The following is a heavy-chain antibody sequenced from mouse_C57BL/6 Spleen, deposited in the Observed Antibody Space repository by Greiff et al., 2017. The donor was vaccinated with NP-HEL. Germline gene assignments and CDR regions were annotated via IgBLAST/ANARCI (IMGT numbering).Heavy chain of an antibody. CDR3: ARGDYYCSSGGNFDY. D-gene: IGHD1-1*01. Sequence: VQLQQSGPELVKPGASVKISCKASGYAFSSSWMTWVKQRPGKGLEWIGRIYPGDGVTNYNGKFKGKATLTADKTSSTAYMKLSSLTSEDSAVYFCARGDYYCSSGGNFDYWGKGTTLTVSS. CDR2: IYPGDGVT. V-gene: IGHV1-82*01. CDR1: GYAFSSSW. J-gene: IGHJ2*01.